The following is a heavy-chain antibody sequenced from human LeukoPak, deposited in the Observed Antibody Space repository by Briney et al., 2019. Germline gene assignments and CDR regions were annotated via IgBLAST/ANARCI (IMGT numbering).Heavy chain of an antibody. CDR1: GGSFSGYY. CDR3: ARRGPYDSSGYHVAFDI. Sequence: ASETLSLTCAVYGGSFSGYYWSWIRQPPGKGLEWIGEINHSGSTNYNPSLKSRVTISVDTSKNQFSLKLSSVTAADTAVYYCARRGPYDSSGYHVAFDIWGQGTMVTVSS. J-gene: IGHJ3*02. D-gene: IGHD3-22*01. V-gene: IGHV4-34*01. CDR2: INHSGST.